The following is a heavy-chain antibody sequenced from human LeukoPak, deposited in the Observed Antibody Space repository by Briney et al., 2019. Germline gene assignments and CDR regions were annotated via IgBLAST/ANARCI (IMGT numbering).Heavy chain of an antibody. CDR1: AYTSPNYG. CDR2: ISTYNGNT. CDR3: ALPAKGAYFYYYMEV. Sequence: ASVKVSCKASAYTSPNYGITWVRQAPGRGLEWMGWISTYNGNTQYAQKFQGKVTMTTDTPTKTVYMELRSLRSNDTAVYYCALPAKGAYFYYYMEVWGKGTTVTVSS. V-gene: IGHV1-18*01. D-gene: IGHD2-2*01. J-gene: IGHJ6*03.